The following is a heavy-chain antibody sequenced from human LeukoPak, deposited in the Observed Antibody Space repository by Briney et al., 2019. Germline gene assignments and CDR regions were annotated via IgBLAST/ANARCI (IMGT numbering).Heavy chain of an antibody. D-gene: IGHD4-11*01. CDR2: ISGGGGST. Sequence: QPGGSLRLSCAASGFTFSNYAMSWVRQAPGKGLEWVSGISGGGGSTYTADSLRGRFTISRDNSKKTLYLQMNSLRAEDTAIYYCAKVTTPQGVADLDYWGQGTLVTVSS. V-gene: IGHV3-23*01. CDR3: AKVTTPQGVADLDY. J-gene: IGHJ4*02. CDR1: GFTFSNYA.